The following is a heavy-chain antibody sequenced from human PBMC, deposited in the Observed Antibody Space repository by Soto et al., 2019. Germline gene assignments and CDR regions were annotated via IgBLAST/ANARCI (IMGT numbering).Heavy chain of an antibody. CDR2: IYYSGST. D-gene: IGHD6-6*01. J-gene: IGHJ6*02. V-gene: IGHV4-31*03. CDR1: GGSISSGGYY. Sequence: SETLSLTCTVSGGSISSGGYYWSWIRQHPGKGLEWIGYIYYSGSTYYNPSLKSRVTISVDTSKNQFSLKLSSVTAADTAVYYCARDLSSSPTNYDYYGMDVWGQGTTVTVSS. CDR3: ARDLSSSPTNYDYYGMDV.